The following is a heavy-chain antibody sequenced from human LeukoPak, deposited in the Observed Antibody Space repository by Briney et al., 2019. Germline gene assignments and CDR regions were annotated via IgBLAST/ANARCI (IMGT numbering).Heavy chain of an antibody. Sequence: GASVKVSCKASGYTFTGYYMHWVRQAPGQGLEWMGWINPNSGGTNHAQKFQGRVTMTRDTSISTAYMELSRLRSDDTAVYYCARGLAARAYMDVWGKGTTVTVSS. CDR2: INPNSGGT. CDR1: GYTFTGYY. V-gene: IGHV1-2*02. D-gene: IGHD6-6*01. CDR3: ARGLAARAYMDV. J-gene: IGHJ6*03.